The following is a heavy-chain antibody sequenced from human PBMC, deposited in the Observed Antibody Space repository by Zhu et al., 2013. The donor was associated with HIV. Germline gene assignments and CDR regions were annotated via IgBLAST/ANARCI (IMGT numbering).Heavy chain of an antibody. CDR3: ARVRMRLSGRDFYYMDA. D-gene: IGHD3-10*01. CDR2: VNPRSGGA. Sequence: QLVQSGAELKKPGASLKVSCTASGYTFTTYYLHWVRQAPGQGLEWMGRVNPRSGGASYVQKFQGRVIMTRDTSMRTAYLELTSLRSDDTAVYYCARVRMRLSGRDFYYMDAWGKGTTIFVSS. J-gene: IGHJ6*03. V-gene: IGHV1-2*02. CDR1: GYTFTTYY.